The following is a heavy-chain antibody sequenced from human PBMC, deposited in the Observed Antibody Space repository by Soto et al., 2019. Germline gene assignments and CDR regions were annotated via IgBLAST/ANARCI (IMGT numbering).Heavy chain of an antibody. CDR2: IKQDGSEK. CDR3: ARDLRVRTYYYGSGSRERYYYYGMEV. D-gene: IGHD3-10*01. V-gene: IGHV3-7*03. CDR1: GFTFSSYW. J-gene: IGHJ6*02. Sequence: PGWSLRLSCAASGFTFSSYWMSWVRQAPGKGLEWVANIKQDGSEKYYVDSVKGRFTIPRDNAKNSLYLQMNSLRAEDTAVYYCARDLRVRTYYYGSGSRERYYYYGMEVWGQGTKVTVSS.